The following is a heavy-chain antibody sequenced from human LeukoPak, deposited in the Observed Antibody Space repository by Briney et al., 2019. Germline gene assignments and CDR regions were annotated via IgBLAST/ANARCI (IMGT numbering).Heavy chain of an antibody. CDR2: IKQDGNEK. J-gene: IGHJ6*03. CDR1: GFTFRTYW. V-gene: IGHV3-7*01. Sequence: PGGSLRLSCAASGFTFRTYWMSWVRQAPGKGLEWVANIKQDGNEKYYVDSVKGRFTISRDNAKNSLYLQMNSLRAEDTAVYYCARDIYSSWYYYYYYMDVWGKGTTVTISS. D-gene: IGHD6-13*01. CDR3: ARDIYSSWYYYYYYMDV.